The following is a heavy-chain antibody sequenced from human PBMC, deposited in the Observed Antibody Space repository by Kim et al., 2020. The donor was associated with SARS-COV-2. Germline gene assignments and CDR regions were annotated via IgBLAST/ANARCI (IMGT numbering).Heavy chain of an antibody. V-gene: IGHV4-61*02. D-gene: IGHD3-3*01. CDR2: IYATGST. J-gene: IGHJ4*02. CDR1: GGSISSGGYF. Sequence: SETLSLTCSVSGGSISSGGYFWSWIRQSAGKGLEWIGRIYATGSTNHNPSLKTRVTISVDTSENQFSLNLSSVTAADTAVYYCARGRVPSFFGSTNYFDYWGQGTLVTVSS. CDR3: ARGRVPSFFGSTNYFDY.